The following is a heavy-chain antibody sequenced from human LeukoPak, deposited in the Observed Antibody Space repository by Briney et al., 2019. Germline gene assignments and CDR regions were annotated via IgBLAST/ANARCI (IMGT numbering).Heavy chain of an antibody. CDR3: ARTPSGAVAGTFDY. J-gene: IGHJ4*02. V-gene: IGHV3-21*01. CDR1: GFTFSSYS. CDR2: ISSSSSYI. Sequence: PGGSLRLSCAASGFTFSSYSMNWVRQAPGKGLEWVSSISSSSSYIYYADSVKGRFTISRDNAKNSLYLQMNSLRAEDTAVYYCARTPSGAVAGTFDYWGQGTLVTVSS. D-gene: IGHD6-19*01.